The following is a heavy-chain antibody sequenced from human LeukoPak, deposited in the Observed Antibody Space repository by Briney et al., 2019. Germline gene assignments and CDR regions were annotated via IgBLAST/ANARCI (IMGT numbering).Heavy chain of an antibody. V-gene: IGHV1-3*01. Sequence: ASVKVSCKACGYTFTTYAIHWVRQAPGQRLEWMGWINAGNGNTKYSQKFQGRVTITRDTSASTAYMELSSLRSEDTAVYYCARDRNWNDVPTIELDFWGQGTLVTVSS. CDR2: INAGNGNT. CDR1: GYTFTTYA. D-gene: IGHD1-1*01. CDR3: ARDRNWNDVPTIELDF. J-gene: IGHJ4*02.